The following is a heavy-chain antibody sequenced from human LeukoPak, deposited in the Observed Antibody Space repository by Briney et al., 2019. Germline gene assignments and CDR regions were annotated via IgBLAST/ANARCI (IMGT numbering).Heavy chain of an antibody. J-gene: IGHJ5*02. Sequence: ASVKVSCKASGYTFTGYYMHWVRQAPGQGLEWMGWINPNSGGTNSAQKFQGRVTMTRDTSISTAYMELSRLRSDDTAVYYCARDLEGYCTSSRCVNWFYPWGQGTLVTVSS. D-gene: IGHD2-2*01. CDR2: INPNSGGT. V-gene: IGHV1-2*02. CDR3: ARDLEGYCTSSRCVNWFYP. CDR1: GYTFTGYY.